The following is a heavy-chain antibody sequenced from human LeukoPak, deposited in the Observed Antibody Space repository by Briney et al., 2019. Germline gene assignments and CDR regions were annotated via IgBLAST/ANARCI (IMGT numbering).Heavy chain of an antibody. V-gene: IGHV3-74*01. Sequence: GEPLRLSCAASGFTFSSSWMHWVRQAPGKGLVWVSRINIDGSNTIYADSVKGRFTISRDNAKNTLYLQMNSLRHEDTAVYYCARDRDVIVTAIHYDAFDIWGQGTMVTVSS. CDR1: GFTFSSSW. J-gene: IGHJ3*02. CDR2: INIDGSNT. D-gene: IGHD2-21*02. CDR3: ARDRDVIVTAIHYDAFDI.